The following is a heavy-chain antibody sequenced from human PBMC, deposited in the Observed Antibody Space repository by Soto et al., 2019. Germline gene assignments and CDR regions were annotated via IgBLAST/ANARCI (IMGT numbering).Heavy chain of an antibody. V-gene: IGHV5-51*01. CDR1: GYSFTSYW. CDR3: ARVYFDQYYYMDV. CDR2: IYPGDSDT. J-gene: IGHJ6*03. D-gene: IGHD3-9*01. Sequence: PGESLKISCKGSGYSFTSYWIGWVRQIPGKGLEWMGIIYPGDSDTRYSPSFQGQATISADKSISTAYLQWSSLKASDTAMYYCARVYFDQYYYMDVWGKGTTVTVSS.